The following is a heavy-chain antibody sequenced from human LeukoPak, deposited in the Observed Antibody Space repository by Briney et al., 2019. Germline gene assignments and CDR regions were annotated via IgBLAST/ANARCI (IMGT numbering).Heavy chain of an antibody. V-gene: IGHV1-18*04. CDR3: ARVTPVLDAFDI. D-gene: IGHD3-3*02. CDR1: GYTFTSYY. CDR2: ISAYNGNT. Sequence: ASVRVSCKASGYTFTSYYMHWVRQAPGQGLEWMGWISAYNGNTNYAQKLQGRVTMTTDTSTSTAYMELRSLRSDDTAVYYCARVTPVLDAFDIWGQGTMVTVSS. J-gene: IGHJ3*02.